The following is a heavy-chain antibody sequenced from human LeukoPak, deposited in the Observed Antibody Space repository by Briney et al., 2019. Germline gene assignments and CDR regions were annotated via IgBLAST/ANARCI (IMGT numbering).Heavy chain of an antibody. J-gene: IGHJ4*02. V-gene: IGHV4-59*07. CDR3: ARSRNYDSTGYNPTYYFDS. Sequence: SDTLSLTCTVSGGSIIGSYGTWVRQSPGGGLEYIGYIYKNVGVNYSPSLKSRVTISIDMSRSQFSLRLKSVTAADTAIYYCARSRNYDSTGYNPTYYFDSWGQGALVTVSS. CDR2: IYKNVGV. D-gene: IGHD3-22*01. CDR1: GGSIIGSY.